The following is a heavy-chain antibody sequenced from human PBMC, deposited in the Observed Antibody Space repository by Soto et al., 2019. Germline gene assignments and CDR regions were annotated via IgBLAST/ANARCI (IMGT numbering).Heavy chain of an antibody. CDR3: ARDGDWNWDH. CDR1: GFSFSSHW. D-gene: IGHD1-7*01. V-gene: IGHV3-7*01. Sequence: EVQLLESGGDLVPPGGSLRLSCAASGFSFSSHWMSWVRQAPGKGLEWLANIKQDGSERYYVDSVKGRFTISRDNAKNSLYLQMNSLRADDTAVYYCARDGDWNWDHWGQGAWSPSPQ. CDR2: IKQDGSER. J-gene: IGHJ4*02.